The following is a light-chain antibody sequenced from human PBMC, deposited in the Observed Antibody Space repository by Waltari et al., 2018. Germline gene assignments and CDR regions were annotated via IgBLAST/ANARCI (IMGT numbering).Light chain of an antibody. CDR1: EDINNY. J-gene: IGKJ4*01. CDR2: DAS. CDR3: QQHDNLPLT. Sequence: DIQMTQSTSSLSASIGDRVTITCQASEDINNYLNWYQQKPGKAPKLLIYDASNLQVRVPSRFSGGGSGTDFTFTISSLQPGDIATYYCQQHDNLPLTFGGGTKVDI. V-gene: IGKV1-33*01.